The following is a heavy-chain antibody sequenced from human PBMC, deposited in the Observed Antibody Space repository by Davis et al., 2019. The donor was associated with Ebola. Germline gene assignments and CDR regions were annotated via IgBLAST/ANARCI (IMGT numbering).Heavy chain of an antibody. CDR3: AVYTVVVTDIRAEYFQH. CDR1: GFTFSTYA. CDR2: ISDSGAFT. D-gene: IGHD2-21*02. V-gene: IGHV3-23*01. Sequence: GESLKISCAASGFTFSTYAMTWVRQAPGKGLEWVSLISDSGAFTYYAESVQGRFTISRDNSKNTLYLQMNSLRAEDTAVYYCAVYTVVVTDIRAEYFQHWGQGTLATVSS. J-gene: IGHJ1*01.